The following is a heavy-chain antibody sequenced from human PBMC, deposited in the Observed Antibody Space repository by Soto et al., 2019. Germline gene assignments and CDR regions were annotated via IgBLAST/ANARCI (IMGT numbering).Heavy chain of an antibody. CDR1: GYTFTGHY. CDR3: ARVSGAGITGTTSPDAFDI. D-gene: IGHD1-7*01. V-gene: IGHV1-2*04. CDR2: INPNSGGT. J-gene: IGHJ3*02. Sequence: ASVKASCKASGYTFTGHYMHWVRQAPGQGLEWMGWINPNSGGTNYAQKFQGWVTMTRDTSISTAYMELSRLRSDDTAVYYCARVSGAGITGTTSPDAFDIWGQGTMVTVSS.